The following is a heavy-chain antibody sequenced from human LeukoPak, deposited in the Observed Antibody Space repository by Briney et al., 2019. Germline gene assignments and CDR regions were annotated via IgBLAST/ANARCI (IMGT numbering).Heavy chain of an antibody. Sequence: PGGSLRLSCVASGFTFTSYDFNWVRQAPGKGLEWVSYISNGGGTISYADSVEGRFTISRDNAKNSVFLQMNTLRAEDTAVYYCARDSYMFGSDYWGQGTLVTVSS. D-gene: IGHD3-10*02. CDR2: ISNGGGTI. CDR1: GFTFTSYD. J-gene: IGHJ4*02. CDR3: ARDSYMFGSDY. V-gene: IGHV3-48*03.